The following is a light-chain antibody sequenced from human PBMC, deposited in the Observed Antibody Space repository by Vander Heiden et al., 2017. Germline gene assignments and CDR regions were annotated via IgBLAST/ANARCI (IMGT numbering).Light chain of an antibody. Sequence: DIVMTHSPLSLPVTPGEPASISPRPTQHLLYFNGYTSFHWFLQKPGQSPQLLIYWGSYRASGVPDRCSGSGSGTDFTLQISRVEAEDVGVYYCMQALQPPYTFGQGTRLEIK. CDR1: QHLLYFNGYTS. V-gene: IGKV2-28*01. CDR2: WGS. J-gene: IGKJ2*01. CDR3: MQALQPPYT.